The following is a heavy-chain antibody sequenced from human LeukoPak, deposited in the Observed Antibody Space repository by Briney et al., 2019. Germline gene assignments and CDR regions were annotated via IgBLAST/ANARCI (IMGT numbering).Heavy chain of an antibody. CDR2: ISYSGST. CDR1: GGSINNYY. Sequence: PETMSLTCTVSGGSINNYYWSWIRQPPGKGLEWIGSISYSGSTNYNPSLESRVTISVDTSKNHFSLNLRSMTAADTAVYYCGRHRYSYPAYYFDSWGQGTLVTVSS. CDR3: GRHRYSYPAYYFDS. J-gene: IGHJ4*02. V-gene: IGHV4-59*08. D-gene: IGHD5-18*01.